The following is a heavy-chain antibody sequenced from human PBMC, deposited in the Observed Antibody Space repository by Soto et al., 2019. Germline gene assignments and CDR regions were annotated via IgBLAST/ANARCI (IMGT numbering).Heavy chain of an antibody. CDR3: AGNSHKVY. D-gene: IGHD5-12*01. CDR1: GFTVSNNY. J-gene: IGHJ4*02. CDR2: IYSAGST. V-gene: IGHV3-66*01. Sequence: EVQLVESGGGLVQPGGSLRLSCAASGFTVSNNYMSWVRQAPGKGLEWVSLIYSAGSTYYADSVKGRFTISRDNSKNTLYLQMTSMRAEDTVVYYCAGNSHKVYWGQGTLVTVSS.